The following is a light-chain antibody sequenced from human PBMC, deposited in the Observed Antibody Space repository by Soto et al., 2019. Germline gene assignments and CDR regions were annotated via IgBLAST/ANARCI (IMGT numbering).Light chain of an antibody. J-gene: IGKJ1*01. CDR2: AAS. CDR3: QKYDSVPQT. Sequence: DIQMTQSPSSLSASVGDGVTITCRGSQGISNYLAWYQQKPGKVPKVLIYAASTLQSGVPSRFSGSGSGTDFTLTISNLQPEDVATYYCQKYDSVPQTFGQGTKVEIK. V-gene: IGKV1-27*01. CDR1: QGISNY.